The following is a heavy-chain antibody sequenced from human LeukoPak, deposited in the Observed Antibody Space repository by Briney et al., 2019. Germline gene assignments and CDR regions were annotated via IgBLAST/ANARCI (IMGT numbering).Heavy chain of an antibody. Sequence: PSETLSLTCTVSGGSISSYYWSWIRQPPGKGLEWIGYIYYSGSTNYNPSLKSRVTISVDTSKNQFSLKLSSVTAADTAVYYCARDPGYGVDCWGQGTLVTVSS. D-gene: IGHD5-12*01. CDR2: IYYSGST. CDR3: ARDPGYGVDC. CDR1: GGSISSYY. J-gene: IGHJ4*02. V-gene: IGHV4-59*01.